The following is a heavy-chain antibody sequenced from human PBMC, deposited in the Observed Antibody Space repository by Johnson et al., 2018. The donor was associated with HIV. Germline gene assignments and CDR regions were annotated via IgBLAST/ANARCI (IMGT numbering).Heavy chain of an antibody. V-gene: IGHV3-74*02. CDR2: IKTDGRGT. CDR3: VRGLDI. J-gene: IGHJ3*02. CDR1: DFTVSGNY. Sequence: VQLVESGGGLIQPGGSLRLSCAASDFTVSGNYMSWVRQAPGKGLVWVSRIKTDGRGTNYADSVRSRFTISRDDAKNTLYLQMNSLRAEDTAVYYCVRGLDIWGQGTMVTVSS.